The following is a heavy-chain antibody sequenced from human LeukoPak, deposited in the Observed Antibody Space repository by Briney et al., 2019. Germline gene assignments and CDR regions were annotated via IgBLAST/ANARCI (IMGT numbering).Heavy chain of an antibody. CDR3: ARDGARQINIAVPGGDY. CDR1: GFTLRSYW. V-gene: IGHV3-7*01. Sequence: GGSLRLSCAASGFTLRSYWMSWVRQAPGKGLEWVANIKQDGSEKYYVDSVKGRFTISRDNAKNSLYLQMNSLRAEDTAIYCCARDGARQINIAVPGGDYWGQGTLVTVSS. J-gene: IGHJ4*02. D-gene: IGHD6-19*01. CDR2: IKQDGSEK.